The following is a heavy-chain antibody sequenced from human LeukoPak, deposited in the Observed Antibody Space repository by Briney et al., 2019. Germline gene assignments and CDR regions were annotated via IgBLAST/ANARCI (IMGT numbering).Heavy chain of an antibody. V-gene: IGHV4-59*12. J-gene: IGHJ5*02. Sequence: SETLSLTCTVSGGSISSYYWSWIRQPPGKGLEWIGYIYYSGSTNYNPSLKSRVTISVDTSKNQLSLKLSSVTAADTAVYYCARGEGICSGGSCYFNWFDPWGQGTLVTVSS. CDR2: IYYSGST. CDR3: ARGEGICSGGSCYFNWFDP. CDR1: GGSISSYY. D-gene: IGHD2-15*01.